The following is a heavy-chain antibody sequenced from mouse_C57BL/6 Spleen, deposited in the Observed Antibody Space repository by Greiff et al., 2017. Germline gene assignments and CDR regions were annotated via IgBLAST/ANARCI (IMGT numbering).Heavy chain of an antibody. CDR1: GFTFSDYG. J-gene: IGHJ1*03. D-gene: IGHD4-1*01. CDR2: ISNLAYSI. V-gene: IGHV5-15*04. Sequence: EVMLVESGGGLVQPGGSLKLSCAASGFTFSDYGMAWVRQAPRKGPEWVAFISNLAYSIYYADTVTGRFTISIENAKNTLYLEMSSLRSEDTAMYYCARQGGTDWYFDVWGTGTTVTVSS. CDR3: ARQGGTDWYFDV.